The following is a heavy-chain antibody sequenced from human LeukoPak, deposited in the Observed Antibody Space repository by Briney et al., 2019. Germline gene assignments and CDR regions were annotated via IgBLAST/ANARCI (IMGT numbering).Heavy chain of an antibody. V-gene: IGHV3-30-3*01. CDR2: ISYDGSNK. CDR1: GFTFSSYA. CDR3: ARESETYYYDSSGYYSFDY. J-gene: IGHJ4*02. Sequence: GGSLRLSCAASGFTFSSYAMHWVRQAPGKGLEWVAVISYDGSNKYYADSVKGRFTISRDNSKNTLYLQMNSLRAEDTAVYYCARESETYYYDSSGYYSFDYWGQGTLVTASS. D-gene: IGHD3-22*01.